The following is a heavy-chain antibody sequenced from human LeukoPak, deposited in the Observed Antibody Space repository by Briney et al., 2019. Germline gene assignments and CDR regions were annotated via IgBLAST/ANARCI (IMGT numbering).Heavy chain of an antibody. CDR1: GGSFSGYY. CDR3: ARGAPSNCTNGVCFFDH. Sequence: PSETLSLTCAVYGGSFSGYYWSWIRQPPGKGLEWIGEINHSGSTNYSPSLKSRVIISVDTSKNQFSLKLSSVTAADTAVYYCARGAPSNCTNGVCFFDHWGQGTLVTASS. D-gene: IGHD2-8*01. V-gene: IGHV4-34*01. J-gene: IGHJ4*02. CDR2: INHSGST.